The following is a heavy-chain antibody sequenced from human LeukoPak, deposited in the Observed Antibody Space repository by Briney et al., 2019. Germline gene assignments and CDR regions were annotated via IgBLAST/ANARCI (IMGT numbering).Heavy chain of an antibody. Sequence: GGSLRLSCVVSGFTFSTYAMNWVRQAPEKGLEWVSGISASGGSTYYTDSVKGRFTISRDNSKNTLFMQMNSLRDEDTALYYCAKYVGQSGSNYYGLDVWGQGTAVTVSS. D-gene: IGHD1-26*01. CDR1: GFTFSTYA. J-gene: IGHJ6*02. CDR3: AKYVGQSGSNYYGLDV. V-gene: IGHV3-23*01. CDR2: ISASGGST.